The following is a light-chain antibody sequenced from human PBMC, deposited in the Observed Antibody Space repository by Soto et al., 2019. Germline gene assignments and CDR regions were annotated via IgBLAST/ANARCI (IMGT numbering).Light chain of an antibody. J-gene: IGKJ2*01. CDR2: DAS. V-gene: IGKV3-11*01. CDR1: QSVSRY. Sequence: EIVLTQSPATLSLSPGERATLSCRASQSVSRYLAWYQQKPDQAPRLLIYDASNRATGIPARFSGSGSGTDFTLTISSLEPEDFAVYYCQQRSDSPSFGQGTKLEIK. CDR3: QQRSDSPS.